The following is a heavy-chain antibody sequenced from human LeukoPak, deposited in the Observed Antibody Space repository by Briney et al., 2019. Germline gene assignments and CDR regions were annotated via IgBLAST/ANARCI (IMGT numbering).Heavy chain of an antibody. Sequence: PGGSLRLSCAASGFTFSSYWMHWVRQAPGKGLVWVSRINTDGSSTSYADSVKGRFTISRDNAKNTLYLQMNSLRAEDTAVYYCARGPRNFPYYYMDVWGKGTTVTVSS. CDR2: INTDGSST. CDR3: ARGPRNFPYYYMDV. D-gene: IGHD1-1*01. CDR1: GFTFSSYW. J-gene: IGHJ6*03. V-gene: IGHV3-74*01.